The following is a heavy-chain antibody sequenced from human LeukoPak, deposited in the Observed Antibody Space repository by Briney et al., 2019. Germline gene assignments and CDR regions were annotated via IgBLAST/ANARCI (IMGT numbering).Heavy chain of an antibody. D-gene: IGHD3-22*01. Sequence: GASVKVSCKASGHTFTSYGISWVRQAPGQGLEWMGWISAYNGNTNYAQKLQGRVTMTTDTSTSTAYMELRSLRSDDTAVYYCARDPGDYYDSSGYYARWYFDYWGQGTLVTVSS. J-gene: IGHJ4*02. CDR2: ISAYNGNT. V-gene: IGHV1-18*01. CDR3: ARDPGDYYDSSGYYARWYFDY. CDR1: GHTFTSYG.